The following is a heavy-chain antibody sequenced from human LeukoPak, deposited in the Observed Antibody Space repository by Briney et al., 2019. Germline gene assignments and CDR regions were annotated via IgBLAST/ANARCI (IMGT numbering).Heavy chain of an antibody. Sequence: SETLSLTCTVSGGSISSYYWSWIRQPPGKGLEWIGYIYYSGSTNYNPSLKSRVTISVDTCKNQFSLKLSSVTAADTAVYYCARVRAYSSSWYSRDYGMDVWGQGTTVTVSS. J-gene: IGHJ6*02. D-gene: IGHD6-13*01. CDR1: GGSISSYY. CDR3: ARVRAYSSSWYSRDYGMDV. CDR2: IYYSGST. V-gene: IGHV4-59*01.